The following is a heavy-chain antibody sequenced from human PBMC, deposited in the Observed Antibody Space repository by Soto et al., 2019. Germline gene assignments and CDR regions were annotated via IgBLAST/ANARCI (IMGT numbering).Heavy chain of an antibody. D-gene: IGHD3-10*01. V-gene: IGHV4-39*01. CDR2: VYYTGST. Sequence: PSETLSLTCTVSGGSISIAPYYWGWIRQPPGKGLEWIATVYYTGSTYFGPSLMSRVTISADTSKNQFFLKLGSLTAADTAVYYCVGGPQHGSGTLAIEYWGQGILVTVSS. CDR3: VGGPQHGSGTLAIEY. J-gene: IGHJ4*02. CDR1: GGSISIAPYY.